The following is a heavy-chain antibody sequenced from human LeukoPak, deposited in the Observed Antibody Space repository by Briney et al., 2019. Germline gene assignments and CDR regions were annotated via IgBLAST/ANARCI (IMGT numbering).Heavy chain of an antibody. CDR1: GFYISYNY. J-gene: IGHJ4*02. D-gene: IGHD3-22*01. CDR3: ARYFLGSSGYSYYFDY. Sequence: GGSLRLSCVASGFYISYNYVGWVRQAPAKGLEWVSVIHTGGTTHYADSVKGRFTISKDTSNNTVYLQMNSLRAEDTAVYYCARYFLGSSGYSYYFDYWGQGTLVTVSS. CDR2: IHTGGTT. V-gene: IGHV3-53*01.